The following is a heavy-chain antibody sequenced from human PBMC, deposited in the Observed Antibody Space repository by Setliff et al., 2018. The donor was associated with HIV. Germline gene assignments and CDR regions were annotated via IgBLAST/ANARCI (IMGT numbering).Heavy chain of an antibody. CDR2: MHHSGNT. V-gene: IGHV4-38-2*02. D-gene: IGHD2-15*01. J-gene: IGHJ4*02. CDR1: TYSISSVHS. Sequence: PSETLSLTCDVSTYSISSVHSWGWIRQPPGKGLEWIGTMHHSGNTHYKPSLKGRVTVSLDTSKEQLSLKLRSVTAADTAVYYCAKEGGYCSGDTCFGFDYWGQGTLVTISS. CDR3: AKEGGYCSGDTCFGFDY.